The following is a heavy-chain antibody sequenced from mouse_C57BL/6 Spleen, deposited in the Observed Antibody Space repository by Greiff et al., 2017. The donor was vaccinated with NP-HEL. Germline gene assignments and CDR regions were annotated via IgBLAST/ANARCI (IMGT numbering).Heavy chain of an antibody. Sequence: QVHVKQPGAELVKPGASVKVSCKASGYTFTSYWMHWVKQRPGQGLEWIGRIHPSDSDTNYNQKFKGKATLTVDKSSSTAYMQLSSLTSEDSAVYYCAPFYYGSPAYWGQGTLVTVSA. J-gene: IGHJ3*01. V-gene: IGHV1-74*01. CDR2: IHPSDSDT. D-gene: IGHD1-1*01. CDR3: APFYYGSPAY. CDR1: GYTFTSYW.